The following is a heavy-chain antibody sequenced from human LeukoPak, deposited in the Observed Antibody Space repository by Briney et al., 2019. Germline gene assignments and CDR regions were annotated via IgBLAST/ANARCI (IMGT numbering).Heavy chain of an antibody. CDR1: GFTFDDYA. V-gene: IGHV3-9*01. CDR3: ARDLEEGYSSNDY. CDR2: ISWNSGSI. J-gene: IGHJ4*02. Sequence: GGSLRLSCAASGFTFDDYAMRWVRQAPGKGLEWVSGISWNSGSIGYADSVKGRFTISRDNAKNSLYLQMNSLRAEDTAVYYCARDLEEGYSSNDYWGQGTLVTVSS. D-gene: IGHD6-19*01.